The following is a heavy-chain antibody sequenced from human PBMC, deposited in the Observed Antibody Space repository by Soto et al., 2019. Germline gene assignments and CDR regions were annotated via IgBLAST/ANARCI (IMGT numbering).Heavy chain of an antibody. D-gene: IGHD3-22*01. Sequence: WGSLRLSCAASGFTFSSYVMHWVRQAPGKGLEWVAVISYDGSNKYYADSVKGRFTISRDNSKNTLYLQMNSLRAEDTAVYYSAKDYDSSGYYSPNSYYFDYWGQVTLVTVSS. CDR1: GFTFSSYV. CDR3: AKDYDSSGYYSPNSYYFDY. J-gene: IGHJ4*02. CDR2: ISYDGSNK. V-gene: IGHV3-30*18.